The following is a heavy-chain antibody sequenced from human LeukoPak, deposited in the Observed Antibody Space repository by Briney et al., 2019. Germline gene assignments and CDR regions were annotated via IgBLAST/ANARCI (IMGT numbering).Heavy chain of an antibody. Sequence: GGSLRLSCTASGFTFGDYAMSWFRQAPGKGLEWVGFIRSKAYGGTTEYAASVKGRFTISRDDSKSIAYLQMNSLKTEDTAVYYCAREVVTAGPTRWYFDLWGRGTLVTVSS. V-gene: IGHV3-49*03. CDR1: GFTFGDYA. CDR2: IRSKAYGGTT. D-gene: IGHD2-21*02. CDR3: AREVVTAGPTRWYFDL. J-gene: IGHJ2*01.